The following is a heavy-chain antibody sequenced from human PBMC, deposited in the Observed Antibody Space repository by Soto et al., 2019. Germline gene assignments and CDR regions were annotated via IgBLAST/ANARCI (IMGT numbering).Heavy chain of an antibody. D-gene: IGHD6-13*01. Sequence: QVQLVQSGAEVKKPGSSVKVSCKASGGTFSSYAISWVRQAPGQGLEWMGGIIPIFGTANYAQKFQGRVTITAHESTSKAYMELGSLRSEDTAVYYCARDYGAAAGTPLFDYWGQGTLVTVSS. V-gene: IGHV1-69*12. CDR2: IIPIFGTA. CDR3: ARDYGAAAGTPLFDY. J-gene: IGHJ4*02. CDR1: GGTFSSYA.